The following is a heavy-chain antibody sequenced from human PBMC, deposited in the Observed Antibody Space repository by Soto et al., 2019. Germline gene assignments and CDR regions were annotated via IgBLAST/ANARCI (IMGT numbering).Heavy chain of an antibody. D-gene: IGHD6-19*01. CDR2: IDGSGGDT. CDR1: GFTFTNYA. CDR3: AKGIGSGWYDWFDP. J-gene: IGHJ5*02. V-gene: IGHV3-23*01. Sequence: EVQLLESGGGLVQPGGSLRLSCVVSGFTFTNYAMTWVRQAPGKGLEWVSAIDGSGGDTFYADSVKGRFTMSRDNXXNTLYLQMNSLSAEDTAVYHCAKGIGSGWYDWFDPWGQGTLVTVSS.